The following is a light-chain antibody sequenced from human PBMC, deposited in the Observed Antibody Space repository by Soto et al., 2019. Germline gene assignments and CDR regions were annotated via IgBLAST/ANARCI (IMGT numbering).Light chain of an antibody. J-gene: IGKJ1*01. CDR3: QQYGSSPWT. CDR1: QSVSSSY. V-gene: IGKV3-20*01. Sequence: EIVLTQSPGTLSLSPGERATLSCRASQSVSSSYLAWYQQKPGQAPRLLIYGASSRATGIPDRFSGSGSGTDFTLPISRLYPEDLAVYYWQQYGSSPWTFGQGAKV. CDR2: GAS.